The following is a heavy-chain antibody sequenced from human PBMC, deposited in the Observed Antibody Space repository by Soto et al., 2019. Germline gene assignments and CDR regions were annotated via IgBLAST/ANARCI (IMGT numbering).Heavy chain of an antibody. D-gene: IGHD3-22*01. CDR3: ARDQFVNYDSSGYYENDAFDI. J-gene: IGHJ3*02. CDR2: IYYSGST. V-gene: IGHV4-31*03. Sequence: TLSLTCTVSGGSISSGGYYWSWIRQHPGKGLEWIGYIYYSGSTYYNPSLKSRVTISVDTSKNQFSLKLSSVTAADTAVYYCARDQFVNYDSSGYYENDAFDIWGQGTMVTVSS. CDR1: GGSISSGGYY.